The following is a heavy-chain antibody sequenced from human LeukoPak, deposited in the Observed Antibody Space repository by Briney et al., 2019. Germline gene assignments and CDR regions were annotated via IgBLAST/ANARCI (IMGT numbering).Heavy chain of an antibody. CDR3: ARGGVYNFDSSGPSAPISQLFDY. V-gene: IGHV3-11*01. CDR2: ISSSGSTI. D-gene: IGHD3-22*01. J-gene: IGHJ4*02. CDR1: GFTFSDYY. Sequence: PGGSLRLSCAASGFTFSDYYMSWIRQAPGKGLEWVSYISSSGSTIYYADSVKGRFTISRDNAKNSLYLQMNSMRAEDTAVYYCARGGVYNFDSSGPSAPISQLFDYWGQGTLVTVSS.